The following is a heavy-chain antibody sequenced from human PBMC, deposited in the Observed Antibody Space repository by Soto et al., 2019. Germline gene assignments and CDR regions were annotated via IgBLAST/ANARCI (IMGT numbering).Heavy chain of an antibody. D-gene: IGHD2-15*01. V-gene: IGHV1-18*01. CDR3: ARDPLKIVVVGTATHFDY. CDR2: ISAYNGNT. J-gene: IGHJ4*02. CDR1: GYTFTSYG. Sequence: QVQLVQSGAEVKKPGASVKVSCKASGYTFTSYGISWVRQAPGQGLEWMGWISAYNGNTNYAQKFQGRVTMTTDTXTXTXXMELRSLRSDDTAAYYCARDPLKIVVVGTATHFDYWGQGTLVIVSS.